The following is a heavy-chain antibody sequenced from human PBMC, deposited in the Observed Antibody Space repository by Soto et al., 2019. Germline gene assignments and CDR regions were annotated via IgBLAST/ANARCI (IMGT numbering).Heavy chain of an antibody. Sequence: GASVKVSCKASGYTFTGYYMHWVRQAPGHGLEWMGWINPNSGGTNYAQKFQGRVTMTRDTSISTAYMELSRLRSDDTAVYYCARVSGYSSGWYYYYHGMDVWGQGTTVIVSS. CDR3: ARVSGYSSGWYYYYHGMDV. CDR1: GYTFTGYY. V-gene: IGHV1-2*02. J-gene: IGHJ6*02. D-gene: IGHD6-19*01. CDR2: INPNSGGT.